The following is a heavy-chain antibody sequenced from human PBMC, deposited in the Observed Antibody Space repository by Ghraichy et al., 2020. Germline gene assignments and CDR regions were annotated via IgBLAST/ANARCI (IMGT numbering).Heavy chain of an antibody. V-gene: IGHV3-23*01. Sequence: GESLNISCAASGFTFSSYAMSWVRQAPGKGLEWVSAISGSGGSTYYADSVKGRFTISRDNSKNTLYLQMNSLRAEDTAVYYCAKDPSIAAAGDEPYYYYYMDVWGKGTTVTVSS. J-gene: IGHJ6*03. CDR1: GFTFSSYA. CDR2: ISGSGGST. CDR3: AKDPSIAAAGDEPYYYYYMDV. D-gene: IGHD6-13*01.